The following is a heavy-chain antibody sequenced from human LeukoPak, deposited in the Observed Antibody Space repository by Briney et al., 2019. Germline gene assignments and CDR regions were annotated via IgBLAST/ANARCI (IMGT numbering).Heavy chain of an antibody. V-gene: IGHV3-30*03. CDR2: ISYDGSNK. Sequence: GGSLRLSCAASGFTFSSYSMNWVRQAPGKGLEWVAVISYDGSNKYYADSVKGRFTISRDNSKNTLYLQMNSLRAEDTAVYYCAREYCSSTSCLPYYYYGMDVWGQGTTVTVSS. D-gene: IGHD2-2*01. CDR1: GFTFSSYS. CDR3: AREYCSSTSCLPYYYYGMDV. J-gene: IGHJ6*02.